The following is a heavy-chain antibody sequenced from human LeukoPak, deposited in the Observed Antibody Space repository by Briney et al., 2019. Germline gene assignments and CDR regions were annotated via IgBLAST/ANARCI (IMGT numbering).Heavy chain of an antibody. J-gene: IGHJ6*03. D-gene: IGHD2-2*01. Sequence: GGSLRLSCAASGFTFSNYGIHWVRQAPGKGLEWVAFVRYDGSNKYYADSVKGRFTISRDNSKNTLYLQMNSLRAEDTAVYYCAKNPGYCSSTSCYRSSGYYYYMDVWGKGTTVTVSS. CDR2: VRYDGSNK. V-gene: IGHV3-30*02. CDR3: AKNPGYCSSTSCYRSSGYYYYMDV. CDR1: GFTFSNYG.